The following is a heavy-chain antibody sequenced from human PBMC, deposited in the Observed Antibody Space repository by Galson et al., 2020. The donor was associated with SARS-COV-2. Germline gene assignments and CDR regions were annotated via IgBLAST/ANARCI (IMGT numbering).Heavy chain of an antibody. CDR3: AKAAWFEELLCPIDY. D-gene: IGHD3-10*01. J-gene: IGHJ4*02. V-gene: IGHV3-23*01. CDR2: LSGSGDST. CDR1: GFIFSSFA. Sequence: PGGSLRLSCAASGFIFSSFAMNWVRQAPGKGLEWVSTLSGSGDSTYYADSVKGRFTISRDNSKNTLYLQMNSLREEDTALYYCAKAAWFEELLCPIDYWGQGTLVTVS.